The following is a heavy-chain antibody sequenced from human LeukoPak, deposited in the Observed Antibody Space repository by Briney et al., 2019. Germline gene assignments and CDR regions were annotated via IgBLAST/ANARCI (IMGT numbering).Heavy chain of an antibody. D-gene: IGHD6-13*01. J-gene: IGHJ4*02. Sequence: GASVKVSCKASGYTFTGYYMHWVRQAPGQGLEWMGWINPNSGGTNYAQKFQGRVTMTRDTSISTAYMELSRLRSDDTAVYYCARDREWRSSPTGEFDYWRQGTLVTVSS. V-gene: IGHV1-2*02. CDR2: INPNSGGT. CDR3: ARDREWRSSPTGEFDY. CDR1: GYTFTGYY.